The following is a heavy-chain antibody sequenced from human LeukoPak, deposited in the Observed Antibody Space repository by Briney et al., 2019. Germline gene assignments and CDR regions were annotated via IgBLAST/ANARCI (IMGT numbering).Heavy chain of an antibody. CDR2: IGASNGNT. CDR3: ARNYYGSRSSDAFDV. D-gene: IGHD3-10*01. Sequence: ASVKVSCKASGYTFTNYGITWMRQTPGQGLEWMGWIGASNGNTNYAQRFQGRITKTTDTSTSTVYMELRSLTSDDTAVYYCARNYYGSRSSDAFDVWGQGASVVVSS. J-gene: IGHJ3*01. CDR1: GYTFTNYG. V-gene: IGHV1-18*01.